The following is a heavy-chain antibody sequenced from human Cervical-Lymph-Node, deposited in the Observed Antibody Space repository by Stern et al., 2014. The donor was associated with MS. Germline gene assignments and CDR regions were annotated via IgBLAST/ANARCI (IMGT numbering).Heavy chain of an antibody. CDR2: VYYSGTT. V-gene: IGHV4-59*08. Sequence: QLVESGPGLVKPSETLSLTCTVSGDSISSYYWSWIRQPPGKGLEWIGHVYYSGTTYYNPSLTGRVTISVDTSKKQFSLQLNSGTAADTAVYYCARLSTVVDYWGQGTLVTVSS. D-gene: IGHD4-23*01. J-gene: IGHJ4*02. CDR3: ARLSTVVDY. CDR1: GDSISSYY.